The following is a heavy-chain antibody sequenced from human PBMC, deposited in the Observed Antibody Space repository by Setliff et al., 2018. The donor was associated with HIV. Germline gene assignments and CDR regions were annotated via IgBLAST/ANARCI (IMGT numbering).Heavy chain of an antibody. Sequence: SETLSLTCAVSGYSISSGYYWGWIRQPPGKGLEWIGNIYDSESTYYNPSLKSRVTISVDTSKNHFSLKLNSVTAADTAVYYCARAPGPYGDYNWFDPWGQGALGTVSS. D-gene: IGHD4-17*01. CDR1: GYSISSGYY. CDR2: IYDSEST. CDR3: ARAPGPYGDYNWFDP. V-gene: IGHV4-38-2*01. J-gene: IGHJ5*02.